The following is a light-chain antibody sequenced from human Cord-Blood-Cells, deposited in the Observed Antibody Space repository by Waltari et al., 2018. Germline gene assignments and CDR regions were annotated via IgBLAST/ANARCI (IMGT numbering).Light chain of an antibody. CDR2: DVS. V-gene: IGLV2-14*01. Sequence: QSALTQPASVSGSPGQSITISCTGTSSGVGGYNYVSWYQQHPGKAPKLMIYDVSNRPSGVSKRFSGSKSGNTASLTISGLQAEDEADYYCSSYTSSSTLWVFGGGTKLTVL. J-gene: IGLJ3*02. CDR1: SSGVGGYNY. CDR3: SSYTSSSTLWV.